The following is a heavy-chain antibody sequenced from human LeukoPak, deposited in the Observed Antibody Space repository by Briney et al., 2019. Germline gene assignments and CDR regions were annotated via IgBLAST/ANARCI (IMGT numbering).Heavy chain of an antibody. Sequence: GASVKVSCKASGGSFSNFAVTWVRQAPGQGLEWMGGIIPIFDAVDYAQKFQGRVTITADKSTSTAYMELSSLRSEDTAVYYCARVNYYDSSGYPDYWGQGTLVTVSS. CDR2: IIPIFDAV. D-gene: IGHD3-22*01. J-gene: IGHJ4*02. CDR1: GGSFSNFA. CDR3: ARVNYYDSSGYPDY. V-gene: IGHV1-69*06.